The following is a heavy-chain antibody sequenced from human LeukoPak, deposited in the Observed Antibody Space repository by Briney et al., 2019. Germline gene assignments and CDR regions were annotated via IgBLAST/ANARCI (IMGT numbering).Heavy chain of an antibody. CDR2: LSFDGSQM. CDR3: ARDTSSDPHNVNWASKRFDP. V-gene: IGHV3-30*03. Sequence: GGSLRLSCAASGFAFSSSAMHWVRQSPGKGLEWLAILSFDGSQMYYADSVRGRFTLSRDNSKNTLYLQIHSLRFDDTAIYYCARDTSSDPHNVNWASKRFDPWGQGTLVTVSP. J-gene: IGHJ5*02. D-gene: IGHD1-1*01. CDR1: GFAFSSSA.